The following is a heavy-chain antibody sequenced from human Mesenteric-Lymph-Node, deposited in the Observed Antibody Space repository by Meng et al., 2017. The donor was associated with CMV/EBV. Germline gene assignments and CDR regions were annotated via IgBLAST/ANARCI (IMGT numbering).Heavy chain of an antibody. D-gene: IGHD3-10*01. CDR3: ARGGASIRFGERQSTVDH. J-gene: IGHJ4*02. V-gene: IGHV4-34*01. CDR1: GSFSGYY. CDR2: INHGGTT. Sequence: GSFSGYYGTWIRQSPGQGLEWIGEINHGGTTNYNPALKTRVTMSVDTSKNQFSLDLRSVTAADAAVYYCARGGASIRFGERQSTVDHWGQGTLVTVSS.